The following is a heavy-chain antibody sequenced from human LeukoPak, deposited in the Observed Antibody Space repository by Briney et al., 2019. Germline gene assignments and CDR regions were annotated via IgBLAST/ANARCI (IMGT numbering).Heavy chain of an antibody. CDR1: GGTFSSYA. CDR3: AREVVEHCSSTSCYTGGFDY. J-gene: IGHJ4*02. CDR2: IIPIFGTA. D-gene: IGHD2-2*02. V-gene: IGHV1-69*05. Sequence: SVKVSCKASGGTFSSYAISWVRQAPGQGLEWMGGIIPIFGTANYAQKFQGRVTITMDESTSTAYMELSSLRSEDTAVYYCAREVVEHCSSTSCYTGGFDYWGQGTLVTVSS.